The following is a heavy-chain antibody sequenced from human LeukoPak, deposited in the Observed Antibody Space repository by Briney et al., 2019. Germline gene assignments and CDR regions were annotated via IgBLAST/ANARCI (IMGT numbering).Heavy chain of an antibody. D-gene: IGHD4-11*01. CDR3: ARDCDYPNWFDP. CDR2: IKQDGSEK. CDR1: GFTFSSCW. J-gene: IGHJ5*02. V-gene: IGHV3-7*01. Sequence: GGSLRLSCAASGFTFSSCWMSWVRQAPGKGLEWVANIKQDGSEKYYVDSVKGRFTISRDNAKNSLYLQMNSLRAEDTAVYYCARDCDYPNWFDPWGQGTLVTVSS.